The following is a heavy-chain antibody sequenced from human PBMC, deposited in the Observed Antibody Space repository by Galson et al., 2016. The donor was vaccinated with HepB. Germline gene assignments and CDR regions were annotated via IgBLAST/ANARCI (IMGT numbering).Heavy chain of an antibody. CDR3: CISELPAFDN. Sequence: SLRLSCAASGFTFSRCDMHWVRQALGKGLEWVAVIWHDGSNKYNSDPVKGGFTISSDNSKNTLYMQMNSLRVEHTAVYYCCISELPAFDNWGQGTMVTVSS. CDR2: IWHDGSNK. J-gene: IGHJ3*02. CDR1: GFTFSRCD. V-gene: IGHV3-33*08. D-gene: IGHD4-23*01.